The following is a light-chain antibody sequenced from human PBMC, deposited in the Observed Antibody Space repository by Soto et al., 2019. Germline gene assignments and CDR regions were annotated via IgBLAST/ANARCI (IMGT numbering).Light chain of an antibody. V-gene: IGKV1-8*01. Sequence: AIRMTQSPSSFSASTGDRVTITCRASQGISSYLAWYQQEPGKAPKLLIYAASTLQSGVPSRFSGSGSGTDFTLTISCLQSEDFATYYCQQYYSTPPWTFGQGTKWIS. CDR2: AAS. J-gene: IGKJ1*01. CDR3: QQYYSTPPWT. CDR1: QGISSY.